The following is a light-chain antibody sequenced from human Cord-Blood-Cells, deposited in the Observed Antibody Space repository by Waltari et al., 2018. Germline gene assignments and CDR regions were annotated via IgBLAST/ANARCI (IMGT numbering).Light chain of an antibody. J-gene: IGLJ2*01. CDR1: SRNVGGCNN. CDR2: DVS. CDR3: SSYTSSSTLVV. V-gene: IGLV2-14*01. Sequence: SALTRPASVSGAPGHCVTISCTGTSRNVGGCNNVSWYPQHPGKAPKRMIYDVSNRPSGVSNRFSGSKSGNTASLTISGLQAEDEADYYCSSYTSSSTLVVFGGGTKLTVL.